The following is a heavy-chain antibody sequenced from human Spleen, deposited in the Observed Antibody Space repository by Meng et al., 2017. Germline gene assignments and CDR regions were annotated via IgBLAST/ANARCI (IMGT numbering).Heavy chain of an antibody. V-gene: IGHV5-51*01. CDR2: ICPGDSDT. D-gene: IGHD3-16*02. CDR1: GYSFTSYW. Sequence: KVSCKGSGYSFTSYWIGWVRQMPGKGLEWMGIICPGDSDTRYSPSFQGQVTISADKSISTAYLQWSSLKASDTAMYYCARRRLEDDYVWGSYRPHYFDYWGQGTLVTVSS. J-gene: IGHJ4*02. CDR3: ARRRLEDDYVWGSYRPHYFDY.